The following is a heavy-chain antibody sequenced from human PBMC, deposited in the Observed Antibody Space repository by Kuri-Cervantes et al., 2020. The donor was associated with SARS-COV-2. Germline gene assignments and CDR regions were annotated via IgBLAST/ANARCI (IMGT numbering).Heavy chain of an antibody. CDR2: IYSGGST. CDR3: AREIGYYDSSGYTDY. V-gene: IGHV3-53*01. CDR1: GFTFSSYD. D-gene: IGHD3-22*01. Sequence: GGSLRLSCAASGFTFSSYDMHWVRQATGKGLEWVSVIYSGGSTYYADSVKGRFTISRDNSKNTLYLQMNSLRAEDTAVYYCAREIGYYDSSGYTDYWGQGTLVTVSS. J-gene: IGHJ4*02.